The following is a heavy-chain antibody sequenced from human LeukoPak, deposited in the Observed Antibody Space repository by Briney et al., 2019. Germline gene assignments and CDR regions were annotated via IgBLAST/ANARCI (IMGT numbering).Heavy chain of an antibody. CDR2: IYSGGST. J-gene: IGHJ3*02. CDR3: ARGGSYLSAFDI. D-gene: IGHD1-26*01. Sequence: GGSLRLSCAASGFTVSSNYMSWVRQAPGKGLEWVSIIYSGGSTFYADSVKGRFTISRDNSKNTLYLQMNSLKAEDTAVYYCARGGSYLSAFDIWGQGTMVTVSS. V-gene: IGHV3-53*01. CDR1: GFTVSSNY.